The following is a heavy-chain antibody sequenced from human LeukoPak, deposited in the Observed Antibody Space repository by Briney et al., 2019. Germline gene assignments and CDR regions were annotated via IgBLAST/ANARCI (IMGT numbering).Heavy chain of an antibody. CDR2: ISSSSSYI. D-gene: IGHD2-2*01. CDR1: GFTFSSYN. J-gene: IGHJ4*02. Sequence: GGSLRLSCAAAGFTFSSYNMDWVRQAPGKGLEWVSSISSSSSYIYYADSVKGRFTISRDNAKNSLYLQMNSLRAEDTAVYYCASASYCSSTSCYLDFDYGGQGTLVTVSS. CDR3: ASASYCSSTSCYLDFDY. V-gene: IGHV3-21*01.